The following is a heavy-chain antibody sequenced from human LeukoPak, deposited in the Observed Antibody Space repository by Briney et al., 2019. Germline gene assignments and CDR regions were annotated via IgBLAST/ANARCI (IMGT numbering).Heavy chain of an antibody. CDR3: ARDPAAGYYYYYMDV. Sequence: ASVKVSCKASGYTFTSYGISWVRQAPGQGLEWMGWISAYNGNTNYAQKLQGRVTMTTDTSTSTAYMELRSLRSDDTAVYYCARDPAAGYYYYYMDVWGKGTTVTVSS. V-gene: IGHV1-18*01. J-gene: IGHJ6*03. D-gene: IGHD6-13*01. CDR1: GYTFTSYG. CDR2: ISAYNGNT.